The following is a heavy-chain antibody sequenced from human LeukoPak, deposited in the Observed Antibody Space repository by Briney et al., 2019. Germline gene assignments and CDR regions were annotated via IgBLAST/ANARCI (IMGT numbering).Heavy chain of an antibody. CDR1: GFTFSSYA. V-gene: IGHV3-30-3*01. J-gene: IGHJ4*02. Sequence: GGSLRLSCAASGFTFSSYAMHWVRRAPGKGLEWVAVISYDGSNKYYADSVKGRFTISRDNSKNTLYLQMNSLRAEDTAVYYCARDRDTGRKWYVYWGQGTLVTVSS. CDR2: ISYDGSNK. CDR3: ARDRDTGRKWYVY. D-gene: IGHD5-18*01.